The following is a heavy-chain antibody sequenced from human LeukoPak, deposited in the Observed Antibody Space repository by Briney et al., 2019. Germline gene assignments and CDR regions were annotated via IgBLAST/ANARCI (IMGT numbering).Heavy chain of an antibody. J-gene: IGHJ6*03. CDR1: GGSISSGSYY. D-gene: IGHD3-10*01. Sequence: SETLSLTCTVSGGSISSGSYYWSWIRQPAGKGLEWIGRIYTSGSTNYNPSLKSRVTMSVDTSNNQLSLQLTSVTAADTAVYYCARVMGASWFFYLDVWGEGTTVIVSS. CDR2: IYTSGST. V-gene: IGHV4-61*02. CDR3: ARVMGASWFFYLDV.